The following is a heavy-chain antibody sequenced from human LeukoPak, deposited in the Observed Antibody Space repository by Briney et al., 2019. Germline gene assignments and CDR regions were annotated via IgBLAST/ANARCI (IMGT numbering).Heavy chain of an antibody. Sequence: PSETLSLTCAVSGYSISGRFYWGWIRQPPGKGREWIGTIYHTETTYRNPSLKSRVTLSADTSKNQFSLKLTSVTAADTAVYFCARRGPWWYFDHWGRGTLVTVSS. J-gene: IGHJ2*01. CDR1: GYSISGRFY. CDR3: ARRGPWWYFDH. V-gene: IGHV4-38-2*01. CDR2: IYHTETT.